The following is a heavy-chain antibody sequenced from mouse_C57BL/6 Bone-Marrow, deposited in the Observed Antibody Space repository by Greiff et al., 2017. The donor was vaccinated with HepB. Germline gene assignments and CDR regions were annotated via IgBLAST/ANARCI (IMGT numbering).Heavy chain of an antibody. CDR3: ARGGVHYAMDY. J-gene: IGHJ4*01. CDR1: GYSFTGYY. CDR2: INPSTGGT. Sequence: EVQLQQSGPELVKPGASVKISCKASGYSFTGYYMNWVKQSPEKSLEWIGEINPSTGGTTYNQKFKAKATLTVDKSSSTAYMQLKSLTSEDSAVYYCARGGVHYAMDYWGQGTSVTVSS. V-gene: IGHV1-42*01.